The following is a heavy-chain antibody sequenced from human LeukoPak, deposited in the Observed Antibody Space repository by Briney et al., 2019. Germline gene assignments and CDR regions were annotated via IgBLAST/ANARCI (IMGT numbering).Heavy chain of an antibody. CDR1: GYTFTSYG. J-gene: IGHJ4*02. CDR2: ISAYNGNT. D-gene: IGHD2-2*01. Sequence: ASVKVSCKASGYTFTSYGISWVRQAPGQELEWMVWISAYNGNTNYAQKLQGRVTMTTDTSTSTAYVELRSLRSDDTAVYYCARDSRVVPAAMEFDYWGQGTLVTVSS. V-gene: IGHV1-18*01. CDR3: ARDSRVVPAAMEFDY.